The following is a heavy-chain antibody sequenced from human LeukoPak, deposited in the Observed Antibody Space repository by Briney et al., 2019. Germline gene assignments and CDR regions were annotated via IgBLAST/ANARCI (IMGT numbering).Heavy chain of an antibody. CDR3: TRSEGKGFDY. J-gene: IGHJ4*02. D-gene: IGHD3-3*01. CDR1: GFXFSGSA. Sequence: GGSLKLSCAASGFXFSGSAIHWVRQASGKGLEWVGRIRSKANSYATAYAASVKGRFTISRDDSENTVYLQMNSLKTEDTAVYYCTRSEGKGFDYWGQGALVTVSS. V-gene: IGHV3-73*01. CDR2: IRSKANSYAT.